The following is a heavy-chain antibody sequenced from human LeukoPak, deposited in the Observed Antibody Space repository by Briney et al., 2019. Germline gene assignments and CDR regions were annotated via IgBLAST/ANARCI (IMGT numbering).Heavy chain of an antibody. V-gene: IGHV4-34*01. CDR3: ARRSMATIIGGFDY. D-gene: IGHD5-24*01. CDR1: GGSFSGYY. Sequence: SETLSLTCAVYGGSFSGYYWSWIRQPPGKGLEWIGEINHSGSTNYNPSLKSRVTISVDTSKNQFSLKLSSVTAADTAVYYCARRSMATIIGGFDYWGQGTLVTVSS. CDR2: INHSGST. J-gene: IGHJ4*02.